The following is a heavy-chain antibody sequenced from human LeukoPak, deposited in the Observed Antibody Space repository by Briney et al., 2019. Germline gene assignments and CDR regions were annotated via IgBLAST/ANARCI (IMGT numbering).Heavy chain of an antibody. Sequence: GGSLRLSCAASGFTFSSCGMHWVRQAPGKGLEWVAFIHFDGSTKYSGDSVKGRFTVSRDNSRNTLYLQMNSVRPEDTAVYYCAKDLCTWTSCDGYPGYWGQGTLVTVSS. CDR3: AKDLCTWTSCDGYPGY. CDR1: GFTFSSCG. J-gene: IGHJ4*02. CDR2: IHFDGSTK. V-gene: IGHV3-30*02. D-gene: IGHD2-2*01.